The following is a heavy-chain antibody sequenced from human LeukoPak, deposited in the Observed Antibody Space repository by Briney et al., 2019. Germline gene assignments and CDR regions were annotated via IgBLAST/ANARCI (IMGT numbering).Heavy chain of an antibody. Sequence: ASVKVTCKASGDTFTGYYMHWVRQAPGQGLEWMGWINPNSGGTNYAQKFQGRVTMTRDTSISTAYMELSRLRSDDTAVYYCARGSDLLWFGEFYFVWGQGTLVTVSS. V-gene: IGHV1-2*02. D-gene: IGHD3-10*01. CDR2: INPNSGGT. CDR3: ARGSDLLWFGEFYFV. J-gene: IGHJ4*02. CDR1: GDTFTGYY.